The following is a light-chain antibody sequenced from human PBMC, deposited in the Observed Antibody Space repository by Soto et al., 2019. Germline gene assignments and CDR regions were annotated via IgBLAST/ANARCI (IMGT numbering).Light chain of an antibody. Sequence: DIQITQSPSSLSSSIGEMVTITCRASQSIRSYLNWYQQKPGKAPKLLIYAASSLQSGVPSRFSGSGSGTDFTLTVSRLEPEDFAMYYCQQYHWAPDTFGQGTRLEIK. V-gene: IGKV1-39*01. CDR3: QQYHWAPDT. CDR2: AAS. J-gene: IGKJ5*01. CDR1: QSIRSY.